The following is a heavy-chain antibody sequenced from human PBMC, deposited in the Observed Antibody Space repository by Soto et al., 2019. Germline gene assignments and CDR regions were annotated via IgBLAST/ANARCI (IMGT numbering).Heavy chain of an antibody. CDR2: ISYDGSNK. Sequence: QVQLVESGGGVVQPGRSLRLSCAASGFTFSSYAMHWVLQAPGKGLEWVAVISYDGSNKYYADSVKGRFTISRDNSKNTLYLQMNSLRAEDTAVYYCARDRVTMVRGVIITRKGFDYWGQGTLVTVSS. D-gene: IGHD3-10*01. J-gene: IGHJ4*02. CDR3: ARDRVTMVRGVIITRKGFDY. V-gene: IGHV3-30-3*01. CDR1: GFTFSSYA.